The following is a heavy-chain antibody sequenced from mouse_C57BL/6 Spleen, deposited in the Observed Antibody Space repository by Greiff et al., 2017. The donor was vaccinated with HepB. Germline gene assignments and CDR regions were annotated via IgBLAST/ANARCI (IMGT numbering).Heavy chain of an antibody. CDR1: GFTFTDYY. V-gene: IGHV7-3*01. D-gene: IGHD1-1*01. J-gene: IGHJ2*01. CDR2: IRNKANGYTT. CDR3: ARWDTTVFDY. Sequence: EVKLQESGGGLVQPGGSLSLSCAASGFTFTDYYMSWVRQPPGKALEWLGFIRNKANGYTTEYSASVKGRFTISRDNSQSILYLQMNALRAEDSATYYCARWDTTVFDYWGQGTTLTVSS.